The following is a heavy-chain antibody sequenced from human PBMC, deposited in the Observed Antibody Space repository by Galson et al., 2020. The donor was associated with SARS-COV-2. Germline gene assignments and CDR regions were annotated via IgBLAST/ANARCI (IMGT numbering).Heavy chain of an antibody. CDR1: GLTFSTYG. CDR3: ARGSSSHAFDI. V-gene: IGHV3-33*08. CDR2: IWYDGSNK. D-gene: IGHD3-10*01. Sequence: TGGSLRLSCEASGLTFSTYGMDWVRQAPGKGLEWVAVIWYDGSNKYYADSVKGRFTISRDNSKNTLYLQLNSLRADDTAVYYCARGSSSHAFDIWGPGTIVTGSS. J-gene: IGHJ3*02.